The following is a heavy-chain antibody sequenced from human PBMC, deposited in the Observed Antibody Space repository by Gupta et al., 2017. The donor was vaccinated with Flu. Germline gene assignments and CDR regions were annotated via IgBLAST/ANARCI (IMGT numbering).Heavy chain of an antibody. V-gene: IGHV1-24*01. D-gene: IGHD5-18*01. CDR2: FDPEDGET. CDR1: GYTLTELS. J-gene: IGHJ6*02. CDR3: ATVLGYSYVYAKYGMDV. Sequence: QVQLVQSGAEVKQPGASVKVSCKVSGYTLTELSMHWVRQAPGKGLEWMGGFDPEDGETIYAQKFQGRVTMTEDTSTDTAYMELNSLRSEDTAVYYCATVLGYSYVYAKYGMDVWGQGTTVTVSS.